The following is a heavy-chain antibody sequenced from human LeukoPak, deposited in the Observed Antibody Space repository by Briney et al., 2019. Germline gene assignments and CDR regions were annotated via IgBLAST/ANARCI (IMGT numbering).Heavy chain of an antibody. D-gene: IGHD5-12*01. CDR3: ARHQYSGYDKFDY. J-gene: IGHJ4*02. Sequence: SETLSLTCTFSGGSISSSSYYLGWIRQPPGKGLEWIGSIYYSGSTYYNPSLKSRVTISVDTSKNQFSLKLSSVTAADTAVYYCARHQYSGYDKFDYWGQGTLVTVSS. V-gene: IGHV4-39*01. CDR2: IYYSGST. CDR1: GGSISSSSYY.